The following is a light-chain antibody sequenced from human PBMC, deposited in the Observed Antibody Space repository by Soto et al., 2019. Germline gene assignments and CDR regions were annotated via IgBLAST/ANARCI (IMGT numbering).Light chain of an antibody. CDR3: QTWGTGIQV. CDR2: LNSDVSH. Sequence: QLVLTQSPSASASLGASVKLTCTLSSGHSSYDIAWHQQQPEKGPRYLMKLNSDVSHSKGDGIPDRFSGSSSGAERDLTISSLQSEDAADYYCQTWGTGIQVFGGGTKLTVL. V-gene: IGLV4-69*01. J-gene: IGLJ3*02. CDR1: SGHSSYD.